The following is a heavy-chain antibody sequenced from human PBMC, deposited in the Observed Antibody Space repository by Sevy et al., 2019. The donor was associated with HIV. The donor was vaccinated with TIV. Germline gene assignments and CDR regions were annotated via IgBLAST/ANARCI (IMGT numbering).Heavy chain of an antibody. Sequence: GGSLRLSCAASGFTFSSYGRHWVRQAPGKGLEWVAFIRYDGSNKYYADSVKGRFTISRDNSKNTLYLQMNSLRAEDTAVYYCAKDRSTIFGVVIKRYYYYGMDVWGQGTTVTVSS. CDR2: IRYDGSNK. V-gene: IGHV3-30*02. J-gene: IGHJ6*02. D-gene: IGHD3-3*01. CDR3: AKDRSTIFGVVIKRYYYYGMDV. CDR1: GFTFSSYG.